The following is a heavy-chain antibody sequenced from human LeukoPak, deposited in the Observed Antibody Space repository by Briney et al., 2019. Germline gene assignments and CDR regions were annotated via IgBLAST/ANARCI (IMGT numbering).Heavy chain of an antibody. V-gene: IGHV3-15*01. J-gene: IGHJ4*02. CDR3: TTFSDCTSSICYTNY. CDR2: IKSKAHGGTT. Sequence: GSLRLSCVVSGLTFSNVWMSWVRQAPGKGLEWVGRIKSKAHGGTTDYAAPVYGRFTVSRDDSENTLYLQMNSLQTEDTAVYYCTTFSDCTSSICYTNYWGQGTLVTVSS. D-gene: IGHD2-2*02. CDR1: GLTFSNVW.